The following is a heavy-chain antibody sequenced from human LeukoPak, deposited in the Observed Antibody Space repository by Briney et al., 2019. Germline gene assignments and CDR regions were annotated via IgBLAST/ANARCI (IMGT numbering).Heavy chain of an antibody. Sequence: PGGSLRLSCAASGFTFRNAWMNWVRQAPGKGLDWGGRIKSQAVGGTTDYAAPVKGRFTISRDDSKHTVDLQMTRPKAEDKAMYYCTTTYIEASTRNFGHYWGQGPLVIVSS. CDR1: GFTFRNAW. V-gene: IGHV3-15*01. CDR2: IKSQAVGGTT. J-gene: IGHJ4*02. CDR3: TTTYIEASTRNFGHY. D-gene: IGHD5-12*01.